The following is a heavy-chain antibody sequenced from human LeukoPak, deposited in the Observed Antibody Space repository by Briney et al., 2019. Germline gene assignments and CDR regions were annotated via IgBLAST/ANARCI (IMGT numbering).Heavy chain of an antibody. J-gene: IGHJ4*02. D-gene: IGHD6-6*01. Sequence: SETLSLTCTVSGDSISSYYWIWIRQPPGKGLEWIGYIYTSGGTNYIPSLKGRVTISIDTSKNQFSLNLSSVTATDSAVYYCARLTRLSTSPDRYYLDYWGQGTLVTVSS. CDR3: ARLTRLSTSPDRYYLDY. CDR1: GDSISSYY. CDR2: IYTSGGT. V-gene: IGHV4-4*09.